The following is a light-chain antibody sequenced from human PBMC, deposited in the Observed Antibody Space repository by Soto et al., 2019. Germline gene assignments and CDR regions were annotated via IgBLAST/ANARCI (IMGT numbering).Light chain of an antibody. J-gene: IGKJ4*01. V-gene: IGKV1-33*01. CDR2: DAS. Sequence: DIQMTQSPSSLSASVGDRVTIACHASHDVGWNLNWFQQKPGEAPMLLIYDASNLERGVTSWFSGSGSGTDFSLTISSLRPEDVATYFCQQYSSMLSFGGGTEVDLK. CDR3: QQYSSMLS. CDR1: HDVGWN.